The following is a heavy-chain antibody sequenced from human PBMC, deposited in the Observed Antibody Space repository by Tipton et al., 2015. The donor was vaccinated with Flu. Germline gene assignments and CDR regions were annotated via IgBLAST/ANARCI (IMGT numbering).Heavy chain of an antibody. J-gene: IGHJ6*02. CDR3: ARDLWNDRRAYYYYGVDV. V-gene: IGHV4-39*07. CDR1: GGSISTTIYY. D-gene: IGHD1-1*01. Sequence: TLSLTCTVSGGSISTTIYYWGWVRQPPGKGLEWIGSIYYSGTTYYNPSLKSRVTISIDASKNQFSLGLTSLTAADTAVYYCARDLWNDRRAYYYYGVDVWGQGTTVTVPS. CDR2: IYYSGTT.